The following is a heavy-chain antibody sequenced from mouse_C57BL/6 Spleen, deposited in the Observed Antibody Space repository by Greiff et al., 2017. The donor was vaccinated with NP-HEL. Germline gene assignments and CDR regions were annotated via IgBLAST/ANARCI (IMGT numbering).Heavy chain of an antibody. D-gene: IGHD3-2*02. V-gene: IGHV1-69*01. CDR1: GYTFTSYW. J-gene: IGHJ2*01. CDR3: ARGGSSGYDDD. Sequence: QVQLQQPGAELVMPGASVKLSCKASGYTFTSYWMHWVKQRPGQGLEWIGEIDPSDSYTNYNQKFKGKSTLTVDKSSSTAYMQLSSLTSEDSAVYYCARGGSSGYDDDWGQGTTLTVSS. CDR2: IDPSDSYT.